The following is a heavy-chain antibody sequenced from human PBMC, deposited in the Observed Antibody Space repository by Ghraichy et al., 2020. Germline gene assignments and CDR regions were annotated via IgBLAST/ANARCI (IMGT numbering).Heavy chain of an antibody. D-gene: IGHD1-26*01. J-gene: IGHJ4*02. Sequence: SETLSLTCTVSGGSVTSYYWSWVRQPAGKGLEWIGRISASGSTDYNPSLKRRVSLSLDTSANQFSLKLSSMTAAETGVYYCARQSHGTYVYFDNWGQGTLVTVTS. CDR3: ARQSHGTYVYFDN. V-gene: IGHV4-4*07. CDR1: GGSVTSYY. CDR2: ISASGST.